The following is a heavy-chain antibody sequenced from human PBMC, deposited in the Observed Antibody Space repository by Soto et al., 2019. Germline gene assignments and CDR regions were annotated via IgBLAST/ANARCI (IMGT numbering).Heavy chain of an antibody. CDR2: ITHSGDT. CDR1: CGSFSGYY. Sequence: SETLSLTCAFYCGSFSGYYWSWIRQSPGKGLEWIAEITHSGDTNYNPSLKSRVTISVDTSKNQFSLRVNSVTAADTAVYYCARGGGSYARGFDSWGPGTLVTVSS. V-gene: IGHV4-34*01. J-gene: IGHJ4*02. D-gene: IGHD1-26*01. CDR3: ARGGGSYARGFDS.